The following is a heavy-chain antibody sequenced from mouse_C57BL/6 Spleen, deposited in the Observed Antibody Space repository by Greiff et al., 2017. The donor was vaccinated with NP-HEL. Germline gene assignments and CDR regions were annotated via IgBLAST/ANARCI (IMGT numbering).Heavy chain of an antibody. Sequence: VQRVESGPGLVQPSQSLSITCTVSGFSLTSYGVHWVRQSPGKGLEWLGVIWSGGSTDYNAAFISRLSISKDNSKSQVFFKMNSLQADDTAIYYCARAYYSNSPFFDYWGQGTTLTVSS. V-gene: IGHV2-2*01. CDR1: GFSLTSYG. CDR3: ARAYYSNSPFFDY. D-gene: IGHD2-5*01. CDR2: IWSGGST. J-gene: IGHJ2*01.